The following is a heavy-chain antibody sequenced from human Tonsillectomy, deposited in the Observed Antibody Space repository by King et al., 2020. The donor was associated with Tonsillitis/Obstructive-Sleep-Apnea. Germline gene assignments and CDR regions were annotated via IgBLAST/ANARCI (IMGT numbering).Heavy chain of an antibody. CDR2: IYYSGTT. Sequence: VQLQESGPGLVKPSETLSLTCTVSGGSITSYYWSWIRQPPGKGLEWIGYIYYSGTTKYNPSLKSRATISVDTSMDQFSLKLSSVTAADTAVYYSARQYTPYNWXXHWXXXTLVTVXX. D-gene: IGHD2-2*02. CDR3: ARQYTPYNWXXH. CDR1: GGSITSYY. J-gene: IGHJ5*02. V-gene: IGHV4-59*08.